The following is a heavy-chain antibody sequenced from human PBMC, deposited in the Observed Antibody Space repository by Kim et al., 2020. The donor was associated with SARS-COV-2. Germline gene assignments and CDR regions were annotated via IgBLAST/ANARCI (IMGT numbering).Heavy chain of an antibody. J-gene: IGHJ4*02. CDR3: ARGNSWRIATLGRFYFDY. Sequence: ASVKVSCKASGYTFTSYGISWVRQAPGQGLEWMGWISAYNGNTNYAQKLQGRVTMTTDTSTSTAYMELRSLRSDDTAVYYCARGNSWRIATLGRFYFDYWGQGTLVTVSS. CDR1: GYTFTSYG. V-gene: IGHV1-18*01. CDR2: ISAYNGNT. D-gene: IGHD1-26*01.